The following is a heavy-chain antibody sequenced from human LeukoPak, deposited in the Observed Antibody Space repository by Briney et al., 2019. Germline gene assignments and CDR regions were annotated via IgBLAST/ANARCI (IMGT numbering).Heavy chain of an antibody. Sequence: GESLKISCKDSGYKFTRCWIGWVRQMPGKGLEWMGIIYPGDSDTRYSPSFQGQVTISADKSISTAYLQWSSLKASDTAMYYCARRAIFTHCFDYWGQGTLVTVSS. CDR2: IYPGDSDT. CDR1: GYKFTRCW. V-gene: IGHV5-51*01. CDR3: ARRAIFTHCFDY. D-gene: IGHD2-2*01. J-gene: IGHJ4*02.